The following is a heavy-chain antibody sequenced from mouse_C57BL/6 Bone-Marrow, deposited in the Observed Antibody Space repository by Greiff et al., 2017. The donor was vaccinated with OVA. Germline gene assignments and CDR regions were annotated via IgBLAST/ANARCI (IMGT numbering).Heavy chain of an antibody. CDR3: ESGSSWFAY. D-gene: IGHD1-1*01. Sequence: QVQLQQSGAELARPGASVKLSCKASGYTFTSYGISWVKQRTGQGLEWIGEIYPRSGNTYYNEKFKGEATLTADKSSSTAYMELRSLTSEDSAVYFCESGSSWFAYWGQGTLVTVSA. J-gene: IGHJ3*01. CDR1: GYTFTSYG. CDR2: IYPRSGNT. V-gene: IGHV1-81*01.